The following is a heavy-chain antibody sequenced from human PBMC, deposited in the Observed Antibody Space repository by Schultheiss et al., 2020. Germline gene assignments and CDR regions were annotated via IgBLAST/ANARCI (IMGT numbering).Heavy chain of an antibody. CDR1: GFTFSSYA. CDR2: ISSSGSTI. J-gene: IGHJ5*02. V-gene: IGHV3-48*03. D-gene: IGHD3-22*01. CDR3: ARDSRMYYYDSSNWFDP. Sequence: GESLKISCAASGFTFSSYAMSWVRQAPGKGLEWVSYISSSGSTIYYADSVKGRFTISRDNAKNSLYLQMNSLRAEDTAVYYCARDSRMYYYDSSNWFDPWGQGTLVTVSS.